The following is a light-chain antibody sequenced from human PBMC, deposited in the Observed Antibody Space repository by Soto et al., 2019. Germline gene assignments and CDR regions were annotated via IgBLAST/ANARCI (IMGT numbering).Light chain of an antibody. CDR1: QSINIY. V-gene: IGKV1-39*01. J-gene: IGKJ2*01. CDR2: GAS. Sequence: IQMTQSPSSLSAFVGDRVTVTCRASQSINIYLNWYQQRPGKAPTLLIYGASSLQSGVASRFSGDGSRTDFTLTISSLQPEDFATYYCQQSFRSPYTFGQGTKLEIK. CDR3: QQSFRSPYT.